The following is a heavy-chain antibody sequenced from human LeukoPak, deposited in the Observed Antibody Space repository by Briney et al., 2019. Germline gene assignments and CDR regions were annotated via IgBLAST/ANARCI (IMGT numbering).Heavy chain of an antibody. CDR1: GFTFSSYC. V-gene: IGHV3-7*01. CDR3: ARDWAGSAWLTRALEY. Sequence: GGSLRLSCAASGFTFSSYCMSWVRQAPGKGLEWVANIKQDGSQKYYVDSVKGRFTISRDNAKSLLYLQMDSLRPEDTAVYYCARDWAGSAWLTRALEYWGQGILVTVSS. CDR2: IKQDGSQK. J-gene: IGHJ4*02. D-gene: IGHD6-19*01.